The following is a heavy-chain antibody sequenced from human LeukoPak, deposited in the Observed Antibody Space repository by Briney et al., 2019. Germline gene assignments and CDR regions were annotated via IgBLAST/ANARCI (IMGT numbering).Heavy chain of an antibody. J-gene: IGHJ4*02. D-gene: IGHD2-15*01. CDR1: GFTFSSHW. Sequence: GGSLRLSCAASGFTFSSHWMSWVRQAPGKGLEWVANISQYGSEINYVDSVKGRFTISRDNAKSSLYLQMNSLRAEDTAIYYCARDHVVDGLVFDYWGQGTLVTVSS. CDR2: ISQYGSEI. V-gene: IGHV3-7*01. CDR3: ARDHVVDGLVFDY.